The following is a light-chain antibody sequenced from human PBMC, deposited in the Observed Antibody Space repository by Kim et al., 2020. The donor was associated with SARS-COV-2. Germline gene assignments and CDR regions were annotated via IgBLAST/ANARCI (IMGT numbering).Light chain of an antibody. CDR1: TVAVNNGHY. CDR3: LLSYSGARV. J-gene: IGLJ3*02. CDR2: GTS. V-gene: IGLV7-46*01. Sequence: PGWTVTSTCGTRTVAVNNGHYSYWFQQRHGQAPRTLIYGTSNKLSWTPARFSGSLLGGKAALTLSGAQPEDDADYYCLLSYSGARVFGGGTQLTVL.